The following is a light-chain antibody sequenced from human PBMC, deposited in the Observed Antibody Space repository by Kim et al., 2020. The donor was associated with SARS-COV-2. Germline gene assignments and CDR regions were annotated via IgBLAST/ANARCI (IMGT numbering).Light chain of an antibody. CDR1: QSVSSN. CDR2: GAS. CDR3: QQYNNWPPLT. J-gene: IGKJ4*01. Sequence: SAGERATLACRASQSVSSNLAWYQQKPGQAPRLLINGASTRATGIPARFSGSGSGTEFTLTISSLQSEDFAVYYCQQYNNWPPLTFGGGTKVDIK. V-gene: IGKV3-15*01.